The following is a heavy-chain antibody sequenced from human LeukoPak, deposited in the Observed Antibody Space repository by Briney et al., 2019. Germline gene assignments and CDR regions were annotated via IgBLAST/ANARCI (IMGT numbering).Heavy chain of an antibody. Sequence: WETLSPTFTVSGASISSYCWSWVRQPAGEGLGWIERIYTSGSTNYNPSLKRRVTMSVDTSKNQFSLKLSSVTAADTAVYYCARDSPVRSLDYWGQGTLVTVSS. V-gene: IGHV4-4*07. CDR3: ARDSPVRSLDY. D-gene: IGHD3-10*01. CDR2: IYTSGST. CDR1: GASISSYC. J-gene: IGHJ4*02.